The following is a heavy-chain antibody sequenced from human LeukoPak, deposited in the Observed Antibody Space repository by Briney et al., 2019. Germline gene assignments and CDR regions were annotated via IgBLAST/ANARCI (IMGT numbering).Heavy chain of an antibody. CDR2: VTPHSGDT. J-gene: IGHJ6*04. D-gene: IGHD6-13*01. CDR1: GYTFTGYY. CDR3: ARELIAAAALDV. Sequence: ASVKVSCKASGYTFTGYYIHWVRQAPGQGLEWMGWVTPHSGDTNYAQKFQDRVTMTRDTSISTAYMELNSLRSEDTAVYYCARELIAAAALDVWGRGTTVTVSS. V-gene: IGHV1-2*02.